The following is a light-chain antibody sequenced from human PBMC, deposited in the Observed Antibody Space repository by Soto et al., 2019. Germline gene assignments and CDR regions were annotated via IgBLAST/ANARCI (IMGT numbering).Light chain of an antibody. CDR2: GAS. CDR3: QQYDDSIT. J-gene: IGKJ5*01. V-gene: IGKV3-20*01. CDR1: QSVSSSY. Sequence: EIVLTQSPDTLSLSPGESATLSCRASQSVSSSYLAWYQQKPGRAPRLLIYGASNRATGIPDRFSGSGSGTDFTLTIRRLEPEVFAVFYCQQYDDSITFGQGTRLEIE.